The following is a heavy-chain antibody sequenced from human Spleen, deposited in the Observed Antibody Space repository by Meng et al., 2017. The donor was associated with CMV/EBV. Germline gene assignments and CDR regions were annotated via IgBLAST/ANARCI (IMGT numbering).Heavy chain of an antibody. D-gene: IGHD1-1*01. J-gene: IGHJ6*02. V-gene: IGHV1-2*02. CDR2: INPNSGDT. CDR3: ARDWAITTFRDYFYGMDV. Sequence: ASVKVSCKASGYTFTGSSIHWVRQAPGHGLEWMGWINPNSGDTNYAQKFQGRVTMTRDTSISTAYMQLRGLRSDDTAVYYCARDWAITTFRDYFYGMDVWGQGTTVTVSS. CDR1: GYTFTGSS.